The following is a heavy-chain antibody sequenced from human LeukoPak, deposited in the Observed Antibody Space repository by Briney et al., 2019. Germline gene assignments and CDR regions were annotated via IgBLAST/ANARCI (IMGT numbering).Heavy chain of an antibody. CDR3: ARGQLGFDY. D-gene: IGHD7-27*01. Sequence: PSETLPLTCTVSGGSITSGGYYWNWIRQPPGKGLEWIGYIYHSGSTYYNPSLKSRVTISLDRSKNQFSLKLSSVTAADTAVYYCARGQLGFDYWGQGTLVTVSS. J-gene: IGHJ4*02. V-gene: IGHV4-30-2*01. CDR2: IYHSGST. CDR1: GGSITSGGYY.